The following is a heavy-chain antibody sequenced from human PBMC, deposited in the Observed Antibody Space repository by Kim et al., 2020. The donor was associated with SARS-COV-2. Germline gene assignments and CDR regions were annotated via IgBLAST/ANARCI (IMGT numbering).Heavy chain of an antibody. Sequence: GGSLRLSCAASGFTFSNAWMSWVRQAPGKGLEWVGRIKSKTDGGTTDYAAPVKGRFTISRDDSKNTLYLQMNSLKTEDTAVYYCTTAASRILWFGESLIIGVDYWGQGTLVTVSS. D-gene: IGHD3-10*01. CDR1: GFTFSNAW. CDR3: TTAASRILWFGESLIIGVDY. V-gene: IGHV3-15*01. CDR2: IKSKTDGGTT. J-gene: IGHJ4*02.